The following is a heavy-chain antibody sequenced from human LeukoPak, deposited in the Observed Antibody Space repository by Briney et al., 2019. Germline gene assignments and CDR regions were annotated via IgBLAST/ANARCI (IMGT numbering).Heavy chain of an antibody. CDR3: ARAYSSGWYRGPYFDY. Sequence: ASVKVSCKAPGYTFTGYYMHWVRQAPGQGLEWMGWINPNSGGTNYAQKFQGRVTMTRDTSISTAYMELSRLRSDDTAVYYCARAYSSGWYRGPYFDYWGQGTLVTVSS. CDR2: INPNSGGT. D-gene: IGHD6-19*01. V-gene: IGHV1-2*02. CDR1: GYTFTGYY. J-gene: IGHJ4*02.